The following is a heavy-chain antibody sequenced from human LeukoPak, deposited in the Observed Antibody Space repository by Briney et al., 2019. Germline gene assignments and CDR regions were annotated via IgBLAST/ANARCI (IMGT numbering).Heavy chain of an antibody. Sequence: GGSLRLSCAASGFTFSSYAMSWVRQAPGKGLEWVSAISGSGDSTYYADSVKGRFTISRDNSKSTLYLQMNSLRAEDTAVYYCATLILHPTGYCSSTSCYRWFDPWGQGTLVTVSS. J-gene: IGHJ5*02. CDR2: ISGSGDST. V-gene: IGHV3-23*01. CDR1: GFTFSSYA. CDR3: ATLILHPTGYCSSTSCYRWFDP. D-gene: IGHD2-2*01.